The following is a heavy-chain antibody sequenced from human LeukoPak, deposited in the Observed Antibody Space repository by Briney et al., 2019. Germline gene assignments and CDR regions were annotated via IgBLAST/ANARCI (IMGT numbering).Heavy chain of an antibody. CDR2: INPNSGGT. D-gene: IGHD2-15*01. Sequence: ASVKVSCKASGYTFTGYYMHWVRQAPGQGLEWMGWINPNSGGTNYAQKFQGWVTMTRDTSISTAYMELSRLRSDDTAVYYCAIWVEFCSGGSSYSGFDYGAQGTLVTVS. V-gene: IGHV1-2*04. CDR1: GYTFTGYY. J-gene: IGHJ4*02. CDR3: AIWVEFCSGGSSYSGFDY.